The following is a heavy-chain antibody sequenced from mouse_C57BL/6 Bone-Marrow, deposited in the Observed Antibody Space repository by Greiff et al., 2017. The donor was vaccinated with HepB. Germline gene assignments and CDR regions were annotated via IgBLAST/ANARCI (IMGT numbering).Heavy chain of an antibody. Sequence: ESGTVLARPGASVKMSCKTSGYTFTSYWMHWVKQTPRQGLEWIGAIYPGNGDTSYNQKFKGKATLTVDKSSSTAYMQLSSLTSEDSAVYFCARWDYGSSPFDYWGQGTTLTVSS. CDR3: ARWDYGSSPFDY. V-gene: IGHV1-12*01. J-gene: IGHJ2*01. CDR1: GYTFTSYW. D-gene: IGHD1-1*01. CDR2: IYPGNGDT.